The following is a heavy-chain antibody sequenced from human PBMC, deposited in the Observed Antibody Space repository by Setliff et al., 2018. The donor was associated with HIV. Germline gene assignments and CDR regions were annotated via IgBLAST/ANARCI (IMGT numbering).Heavy chain of an antibody. CDR2: IYTSGST. Sequence: SETLSLTCTVSGGSISSGSYYWSWIRQPAGKGLEWIGHIYTSGSTNYNPSLKSRVTISVDTSKNQFSLKLSSVTAADTAVSYCARDWGGPLDYWGQGTLVTVSS. V-gene: IGHV4-61*09. D-gene: IGHD7-27*01. CDR1: GGSISSGSYY. J-gene: IGHJ4*02. CDR3: ARDWGGPLDY.